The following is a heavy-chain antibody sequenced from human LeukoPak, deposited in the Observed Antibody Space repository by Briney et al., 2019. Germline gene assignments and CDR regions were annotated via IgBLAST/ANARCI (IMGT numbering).Heavy chain of an antibody. CDR2: TYTSGST. Sequence: SETLSLTCTVSGGSISSYYWSWIRQPPGKGLEWIGYTYTSGSTNYNPSLKSRVTISVDTSKNQFSLKLSSVTAADTAVYYCARQGGYSSSPLDYWGQGTLVTVSS. V-gene: IGHV4-4*09. CDR1: GGSISSYY. D-gene: IGHD6-6*01. CDR3: ARQGGYSSSPLDY. J-gene: IGHJ4*02.